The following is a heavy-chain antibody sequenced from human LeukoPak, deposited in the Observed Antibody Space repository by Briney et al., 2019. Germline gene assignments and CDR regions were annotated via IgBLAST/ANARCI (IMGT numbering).Heavy chain of an antibody. J-gene: IGHJ5*02. CDR3: ASILTTVDFWSGANWFDP. Sequence: KPSETLSLTCTVSGGSISSSSYYWGWIRQPPGKGLEWIGSIYYSGSTYYNPSLKSRVTISVDTSKNQFSLKLSSVTAADTAVYFCASILTTVDFWSGANWFDPWGHGTLVTVSS. CDR1: GGSISSSSYY. V-gene: IGHV4-39*01. D-gene: IGHD3-3*01. CDR2: IYYSGST.